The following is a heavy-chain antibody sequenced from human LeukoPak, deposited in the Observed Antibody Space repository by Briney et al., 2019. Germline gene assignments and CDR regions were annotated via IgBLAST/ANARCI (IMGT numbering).Heavy chain of an antibody. CDR2: IYYNGDT. V-gene: IGHV4-30-4*08. Sequence: PSETLSLTCTVSSGSISSGDYYWSWIRQPPRKNLEWIGYIYYNGDTHYNSSLESRVTISVDTSKNQFSLKLSSVTAADTAVYYFSRYRTATRSLSYLYNWGQGTLVTVSS. J-gene: IGHJ4*02. D-gene: IGHD2-8*02. CDR3: SRYRTATRSLSYLYN. CDR1: SGSISSGDYY.